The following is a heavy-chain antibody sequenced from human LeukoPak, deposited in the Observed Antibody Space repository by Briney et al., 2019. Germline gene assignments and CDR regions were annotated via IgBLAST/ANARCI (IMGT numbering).Heavy chain of an antibody. J-gene: IGHJ4*02. V-gene: IGHV4-39*01. CDR1: GGSISTSSYY. Sequence: SETLSLTCTVSGGSISTSSYYWGWIRQTPGKGLEWVASIYYSGSTHYNPSLKSRVTISVDTSKNQFSLKLSSVTATDTAVYYCARGTFGEFIDYWSQGTLVTVSS. D-gene: IGHD3-10*01. CDR2: IYYSGST. CDR3: ARGTFGEFIDY.